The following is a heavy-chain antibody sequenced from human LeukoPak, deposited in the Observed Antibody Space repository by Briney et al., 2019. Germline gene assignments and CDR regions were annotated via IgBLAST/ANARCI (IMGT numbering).Heavy chain of an antibody. CDR1: GGSISTYY. Sequence: SETLSLTCTVSGGSISTYYWAWIRQPPGKGLEWIGYINYSGSTNYNPSLKSRVTISVDTSKNQFSLKLSSVTAADTAVYYCARRMATHPKYYFDYWGQGSLVTVSS. V-gene: IGHV4-59*08. D-gene: IGHD5-24*01. CDR3: ARRMATHPKYYFDY. CDR2: INYSGST. J-gene: IGHJ4*02.